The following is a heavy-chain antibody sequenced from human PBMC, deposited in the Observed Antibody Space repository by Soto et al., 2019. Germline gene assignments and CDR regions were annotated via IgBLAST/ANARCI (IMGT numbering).Heavy chain of an antibody. D-gene: IGHD6-13*01. Sequence: SETLSLTCTVSGGSISSSSYYWGWIRQPPGKGLEWIGSIYYSGSTYYNPSLKSRVTISVDTSKNQFSLKLSSVTAADTAVYYCARGLKEQPFDYWGQGTLVTVSS. J-gene: IGHJ4*02. CDR1: GGSISSSSYY. CDR2: IYYSGST. CDR3: ARGLKEQPFDY. V-gene: IGHV4-39*01.